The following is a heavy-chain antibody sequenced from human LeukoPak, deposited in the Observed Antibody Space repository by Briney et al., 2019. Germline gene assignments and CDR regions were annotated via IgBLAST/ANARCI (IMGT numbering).Heavy chain of an antibody. J-gene: IGHJ3*02. CDR3: AKDLGSGSYSDAFDI. CDR1: GFTFSSYA. D-gene: IGHD1-26*01. Sequence: PGGSLRLSCAASGFTFSSYAMHWVRQAPGKGLEWVSAISGSGGSTYYADSVKGRFTISRDNSKNTLYLQMNSLRAEDTAVYYCAKDLGSGSYSDAFDIWGQGTMVTVSS. V-gene: IGHV3-23*01. CDR2: ISGSGGST.